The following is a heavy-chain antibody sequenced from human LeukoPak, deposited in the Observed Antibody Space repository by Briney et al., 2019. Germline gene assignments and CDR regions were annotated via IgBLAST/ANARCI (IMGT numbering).Heavy chain of an antibody. J-gene: IGHJ5*02. V-gene: IGHV1-46*01. Sequence: ASVKVSCKASGYTFTGYYMHWVRQAPGQGLEWMGRINPNGGTTSYAQKFQGRVTMTRDTSTSTVYMELSSLRSDDTAMYYCARESPPNWFDPWGQGTLVTVSS. CDR1: GYTFTGYY. CDR2: INPNGGTT. CDR3: ARESPPNWFDP.